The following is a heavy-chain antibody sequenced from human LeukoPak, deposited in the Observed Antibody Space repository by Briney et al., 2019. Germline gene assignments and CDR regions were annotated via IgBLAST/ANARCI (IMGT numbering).Heavy chain of an antibody. Sequence: GGSLRLSCAASGFTFSTYAMSWVRQAPGKGLEWVSHFDGSGGTIYYADSVRGRFTISRDNSKNTLYLQMNSLRAEDTAVYYCAKSDCGGDCHLLDYWGQGTLVTVSS. CDR3: AKSDCGGDCHLLDY. J-gene: IGHJ4*02. V-gene: IGHV3-23*01. D-gene: IGHD2-21*02. CDR1: GFTFSTYA. CDR2: FDGSGGTI.